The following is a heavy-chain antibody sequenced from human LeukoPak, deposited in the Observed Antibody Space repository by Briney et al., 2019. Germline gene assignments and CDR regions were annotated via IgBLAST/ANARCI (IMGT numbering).Heavy chain of an antibody. D-gene: IGHD4-17*01. CDR3: ARDPTTVTTKTKYYFDY. Sequence: SQTLSLTCAISGDSVSSNSAAWNWIRQSPSRGLEWLGRTYYRSKWYNDYAVSVKSRITINPDTSKNQFSLKLSSVTAADTAVYYCARDPTTVTTKTKYYFDYWGQGTLVTVSS. CDR2: TYYRSKWYN. J-gene: IGHJ4*02. V-gene: IGHV6-1*01. CDR1: GDSVSSNSAA.